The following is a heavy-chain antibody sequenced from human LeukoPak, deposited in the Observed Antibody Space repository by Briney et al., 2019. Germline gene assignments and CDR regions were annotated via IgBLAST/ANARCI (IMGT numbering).Heavy chain of an antibody. CDR3: AKDRDYYGSGSDY. J-gene: IGHJ4*02. V-gene: IGHV3-30*18. Sequence: GGSLRLSCAASGFTFSSYGMYWVRQAPGKGLEWVAGISYDEMYQYYADSVKGRFTISRDNSKNTLFLQMNSLRAEGTAIYYCAKDRDYYGSGSDYWGQGTLVTVSS. D-gene: IGHD3-10*01. CDR1: GFTFSSYG. CDR2: ISYDEMYQ.